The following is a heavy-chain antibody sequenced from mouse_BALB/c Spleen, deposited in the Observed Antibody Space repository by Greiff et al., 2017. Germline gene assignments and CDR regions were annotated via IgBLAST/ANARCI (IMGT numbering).Heavy chain of an antibody. Sequence: EVKVVESGGGLVQPGGSMKLSCVASGFTFSSYWMSWVRQSPEKGLEWVAEIRLKSDNYATHYAESVKGKFTISRDDSKSRLYLQMNSLRAEDTGIYYCTGYGNYPYWYFDVWGAGTTVTVSS. D-gene: IGHD2-1*01. CDR1: GFTFSSYW. CDR2: IRLKSDNYAT. CDR3: TGYGNYPYWYFDV. V-gene: IGHV6-3*03. J-gene: IGHJ1*01.